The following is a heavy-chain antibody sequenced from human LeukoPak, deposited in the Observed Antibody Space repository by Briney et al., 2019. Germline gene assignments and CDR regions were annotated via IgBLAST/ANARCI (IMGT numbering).Heavy chain of an antibody. CDR3: ARSSSSLLWFGEPDY. J-gene: IGHJ4*02. CDR2: ISGSGGST. V-gene: IGHV3-23*01. CDR1: GFTFSSYA. Sequence: RSGGSLRLSCAASGFTFSSYAMSWVRQAPGKGLEWVSAISGSGGSTYYADSVRGRFTFSRDNSKNTLYLQMNSLRAEDTAVYYCARSSSSLLWFGEPDYWGQGTLVTVSS. D-gene: IGHD3-10*01.